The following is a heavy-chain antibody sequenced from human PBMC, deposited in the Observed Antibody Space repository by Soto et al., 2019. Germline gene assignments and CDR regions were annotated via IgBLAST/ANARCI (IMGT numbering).Heavy chain of an antibody. CDR2: INSDGSST. CDR3: ARDLILSDYDYVWGSYAYYYYYGMDV. CDR1: GFTLSSYW. V-gene: IGHV3-74*01. Sequence: GPLRLSCAASGFTLSSYWMHWVRQAPGRGLVWVSRINSDGSSTSYADSVKGRFTISRDNAKNTLYLQMNSLRAEDTAVYYCARDLILSDYDYVWGSYAYYYYYGMDVWGQGTTVTVSS. J-gene: IGHJ6*02. D-gene: IGHD3-16*01.